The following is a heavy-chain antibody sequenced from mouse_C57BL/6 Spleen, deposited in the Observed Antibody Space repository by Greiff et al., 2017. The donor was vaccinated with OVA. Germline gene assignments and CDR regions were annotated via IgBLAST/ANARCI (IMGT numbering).Heavy chain of an antibody. CDR3: ARSRGIDY. J-gene: IGHJ2*01. V-gene: IGHV1-50*01. CDR1: GYTFTSYW. CDR2: IDPSDSYT. Sequence: QVQLQQPGAELVKPGASVKLSCKASGYTFTSYWMPWVKQRPGQGLEWIGEIDPSDSYTNYNQKFKGKATLTVDTSSSTAYMQLSSLTSEDSAVYYCARSRGIDYWGQGTTLTVSS.